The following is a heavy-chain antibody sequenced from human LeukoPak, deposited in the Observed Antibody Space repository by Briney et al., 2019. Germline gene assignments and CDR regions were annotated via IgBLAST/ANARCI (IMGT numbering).Heavy chain of an antibody. D-gene: IGHD4-23*01. CDR3: ASDDYGGNSPGEPGDY. J-gene: IGHJ4*02. V-gene: IGHV1-18*01. CDR2: ISAYNGNT. CDR1: GYTFTSYG. Sequence: GASVKVSCKASGYTFTSYGISWVRQAPGQGLEWMGWISAYNGNTNYAQKLQGRVTMTTDTSTSTAYMELSSLRSEDTAVYYCASDDYGGNSPGEPGDYWGQGTLVTVSS.